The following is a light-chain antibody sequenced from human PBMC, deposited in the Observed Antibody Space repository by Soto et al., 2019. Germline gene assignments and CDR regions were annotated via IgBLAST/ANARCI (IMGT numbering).Light chain of an antibody. V-gene: IGKV3-11*01. CDR1: RTVNNY. J-gene: IGKJ5*01. CDR3: QQSSDWPPIT. CDR2: DAS. Sequence: EIVLTHSPATLSLSPLEIATLSFSASRTVNNYLAWYQQKPGQAPRLLIYDASIRATGIPARFSGSGSGTDFTLTISSLEPEDFAVYFCQQSSDWPPITFGQGTRLEIK.